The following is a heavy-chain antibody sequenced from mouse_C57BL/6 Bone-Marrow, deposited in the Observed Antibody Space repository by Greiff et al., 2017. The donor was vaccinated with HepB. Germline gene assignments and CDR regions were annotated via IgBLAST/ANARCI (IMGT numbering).Heavy chain of an antibody. CDR3: ARGGNYFYWYFDV. CDR2: IDPATGNT. CDR1: GFNIKNTY. D-gene: IGHD2-1*01. V-gene: IGHV14-3*01. J-gene: IGHJ1*03. Sequence: VQLQQSVAELVRPGASVKLSCTASGFNIKNTYMHWVKQRPEQGLEWIGRIDPATGNTKYDPKFQGKATITADTSSNTAYLQLSSRTSEDTAIYYCARGGNYFYWYFDVWGTGTTVTVSS.